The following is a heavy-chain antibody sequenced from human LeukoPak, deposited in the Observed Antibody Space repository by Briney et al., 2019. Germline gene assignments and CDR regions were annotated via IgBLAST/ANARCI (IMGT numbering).Heavy chain of an antibody. CDR2: IYYRGST. Sequence: SETLSLTCTVPGGSVSSGSYDWSWIRQPPGKGLEWSGYIYYRGSTNYNPSLKSRVTISVDTSKNQFSLKLSSVTAADTAVYYCARAPQKSSGYLDYWGQGTLVTVSS. CDR3: ARAPQKSSGYLDY. J-gene: IGHJ4*02. D-gene: IGHD3-22*01. V-gene: IGHV4-61*01. CDR1: GGSVSSGSYD.